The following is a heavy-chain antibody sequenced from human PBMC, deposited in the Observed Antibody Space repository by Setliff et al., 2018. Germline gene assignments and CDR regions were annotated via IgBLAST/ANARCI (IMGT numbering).Heavy chain of an antibody. CDR3: ARGPHLEPAALPPVSDYFDY. CDR2: ISAYNGNT. CDR1: GYTFTSYG. D-gene: IGHD2-2*01. Sequence: ASVKVSCKASGYTFTSYGISWVRQAPGQGLEWMGWISAYNGNTNYAQKPQGRVTMTTDTSTSTAYMELRSLRSDDTAVYYCARGPHLEPAALPPVSDYFDYWGQGTLVTVSS. V-gene: IGHV1-18*01. J-gene: IGHJ4*02.